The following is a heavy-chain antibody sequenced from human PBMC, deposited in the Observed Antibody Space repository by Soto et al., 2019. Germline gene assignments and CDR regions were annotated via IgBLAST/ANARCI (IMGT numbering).Heavy chain of an antibody. CDR1: GYTFTGYY. CDR2: INPNSGGT. Sequence: GASVKVSCKASGYTFTGYYMHWVRQAPGQGLEWMGWINPNSGGTNYAQKFQGWVTMTRDTSISTAYMELSRLRSDDTAVYYCARAGPVRITIFGVVTTRAEEVVPFDIWGQGTMVTVS. J-gene: IGHJ3*02. D-gene: IGHD3-3*01. CDR3: ARAGPVRITIFGVVTTRAEEVVPFDI. V-gene: IGHV1-2*04.